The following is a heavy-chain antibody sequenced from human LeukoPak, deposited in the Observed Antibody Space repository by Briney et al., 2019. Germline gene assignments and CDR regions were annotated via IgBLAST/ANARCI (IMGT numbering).Heavy chain of an antibody. J-gene: IGHJ6*02. V-gene: IGHV1-8*01. CDR2: MNPNTGNT. CDR1: KYTFTSYD. Sequence: ASVKVSCKASKYTFTSYDINWVRQATGQGLEWMGWMNPNTGNTGYAQKFQGRVTMTRNTSISTAYMELSSLRSEDTAVYYCARGGITVVRGIIYGMDVWGQGTTVTVSS. D-gene: IGHD3-10*01. CDR3: ARGGITVVRGIIYGMDV.